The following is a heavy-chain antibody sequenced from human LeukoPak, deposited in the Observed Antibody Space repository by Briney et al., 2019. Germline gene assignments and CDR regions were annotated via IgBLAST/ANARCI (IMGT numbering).Heavy chain of an antibody. Sequence: GGSLRLSCAASGFTSSSYWMHWGRQAPGKGLVWVSRINSDESSTSYADSVKGRFTISRDNAKNTLYLQMNSLRAEDTAVYDCARDLSSSGWTDWGQGTLVTVSS. D-gene: IGHD6-19*01. CDR3: ARDLSSSGWTD. CDR1: GFTSSSYW. CDR2: INSDESST. V-gene: IGHV3-74*01. J-gene: IGHJ4*02.